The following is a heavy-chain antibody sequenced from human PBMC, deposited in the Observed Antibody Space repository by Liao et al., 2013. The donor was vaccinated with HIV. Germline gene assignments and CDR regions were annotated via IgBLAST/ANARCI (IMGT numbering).Heavy chain of an antibody. D-gene: IGHD2-21*02. J-gene: IGHJ5*02. CDR3: ARSLSYCRGDCYPNWFDP. V-gene: IGHV4-4*07. CDR2: IESDGGT. Sequence: QVQLQESGPGLVQPSETLSLTCSVSGGSVSNYYWNWIRQPAGKGLEWIGRIESDGGTNYSPSLKSRLTMSVDTSNNQFSLRLTSVTAADTAVYYCARSLSYCRGDCYPNWFDPWGQGTLVTVSS. CDR1: GGSVSNYY.